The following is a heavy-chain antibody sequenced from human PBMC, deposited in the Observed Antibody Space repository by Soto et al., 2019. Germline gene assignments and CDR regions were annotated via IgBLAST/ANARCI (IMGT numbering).Heavy chain of an antibody. CDR1: GGSISSYY. CDR3: ARLVRGDYNFDY. J-gene: IGHJ4*02. V-gene: IGHV4-59*01. Sequence: ASETLSLTCTVSGGSISSYYWSWIRQPPGKGLEWIGYIYYSGSTNYNPSLKSRVTISVDTSKNQFSLKLSSVTAADTAVYYCARLVRGDYNFDYWGQGTLVTVSS. D-gene: IGHD4-17*01. CDR2: IYYSGST.